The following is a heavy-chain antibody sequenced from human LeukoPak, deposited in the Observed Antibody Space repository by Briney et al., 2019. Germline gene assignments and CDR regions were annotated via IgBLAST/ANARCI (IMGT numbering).Heavy chain of an antibody. D-gene: IGHD1-7*01. CDR3: TTSNWNYVQSSPIY. J-gene: IGHJ4*02. CDR1: GFTFSNAW. Sequence: GGSLRLSCAASGFTFSNAWMSWVRQAPGKGLEWVGRIKSKTDGGTTDYAAPVKGRFTISRDDSKNTLYLQMNSLKTEDTAVYYCTTSNWNYVQSSPIYWGQGTLVTVSS. CDR2: IKSKTDGGTT. V-gene: IGHV3-15*01.